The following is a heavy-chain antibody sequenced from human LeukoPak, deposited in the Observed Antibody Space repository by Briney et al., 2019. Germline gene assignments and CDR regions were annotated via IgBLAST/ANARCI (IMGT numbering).Heavy chain of an antibody. CDR2: ISSSSSYI. V-gene: IGHV3-21*01. D-gene: IGHD6-13*01. J-gene: IGHJ4*02. Sequence: PGGSLRLSCAASGFTFSSYSMNWVRQAPGKGLEWVLSISSSSSYIYYADSVKGRFTISRDNAKNSLYLQMNSLRAEDTAVYYCARDLNAAAGTPGGVYWSQGTLVTVSS. CDR3: ARDLNAAAGTPGGVY. CDR1: GFTFSSYS.